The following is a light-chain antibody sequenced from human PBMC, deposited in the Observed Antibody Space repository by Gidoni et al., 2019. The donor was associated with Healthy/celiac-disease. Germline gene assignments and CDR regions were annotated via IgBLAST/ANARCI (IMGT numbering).Light chain of an antibody. CDR3: QQYGSSPYT. J-gene: IGKJ2*01. V-gene: IGKV3-20*01. Sequence: IVLTQSPGTLSLSPGERATLSCRASQSVSSSYLAWYQQKPGQAPRLLIHGASSRATGIPDRFSGSGSGADFTLTISRLEPEDLAVYYCQQYGSSPYTFXQXTKLEI. CDR2: GAS. CDR1: QSVSSSY.